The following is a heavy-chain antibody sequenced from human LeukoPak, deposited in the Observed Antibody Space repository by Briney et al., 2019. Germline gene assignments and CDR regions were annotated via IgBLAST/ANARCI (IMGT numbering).Heavy chain of an antibody. D-gene: IGHD3-10*01. CDR2: IYYSGST. V-gene: IGHV4-59*01. CDR3: ARTLMVRGVAGSPYFDY. CDR1: GGSISSYY. Sequence: TSETLSLTCTVSGGSISSYYWSWIRQPPGKGLEWIGYIYYSGSTNYNPSLKSRVTISVDTSKNQFSLKLSSVTAADTAVYYCARTLMVRGVAGSPYFDYWGQGTLVTVSS. J-gene: IGHJ4*02.